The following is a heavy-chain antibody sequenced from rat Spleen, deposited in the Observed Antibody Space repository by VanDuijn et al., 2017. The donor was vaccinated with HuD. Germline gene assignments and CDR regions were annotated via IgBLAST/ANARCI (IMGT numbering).Heavy chain of an antibody. CDR1: GFTFSDYN. D-gene: IGHD1-12*02. CDR3: ARHDGYYFDY. J-gene: IGHJ2*01. Sequence: EVELVESGGGLVQPGRSMKLSCAASGFTFSDYNMAWVRQAPKKGLEWVASISTAGGNTFYRKSVKGRFTISRENAKNTQYLQIDSLKSEDTATYYCARHDGYYFDYWGQGVMVTVSS. V-gene: IGHV5-25*01. CDR2: ISTAGGNT.